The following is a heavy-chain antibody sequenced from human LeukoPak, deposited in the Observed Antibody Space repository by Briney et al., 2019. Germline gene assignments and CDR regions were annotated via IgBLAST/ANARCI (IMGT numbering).Heavy chain of an antibody. V-gene: IGHV3-9*03. Sequence: PGGSLRLSCAASGFTFDDYAVHWVRQAPGKGLEWVSGITWNSGSIGYADSVKGRFIISRDNAKNSLYLQMNSLRAEDMALYYCAKDMSYYGSGSYDYWGQGTLVTVSS. CDR2: ITWNSGSI. CDR3: AKDMSYYGSGSYDY. D-gene: IGHD3-10*01. CDR1: GFTFDDYA. J-gene: IGHJ4*02.